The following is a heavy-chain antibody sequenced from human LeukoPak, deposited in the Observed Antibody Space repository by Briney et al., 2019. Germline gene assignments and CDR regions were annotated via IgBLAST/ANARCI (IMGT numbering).Heavy chain of an antibody. CDR3: ARVIAVAGSTVDY. Sequence: SVKVSCKASGGTFSSYAISWVRQAPGQGLEWMGGIIPIFGTANYAQKLQGRVTMTTDTSTSTAYMELRSLRSDDTAVYYCARVIAVAGSTVDYWGQGTLVTVSS. D-gene: IGHD6-19*01. CDR2: IIPIFGTA. V-gene: IGHV1-69*05. CDR1: GGTFSSYA. J-gene: IGHJ4*02.